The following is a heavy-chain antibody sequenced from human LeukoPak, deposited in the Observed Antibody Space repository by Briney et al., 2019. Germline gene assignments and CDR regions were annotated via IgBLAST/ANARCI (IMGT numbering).Heavy chain of an antibody. CDR1: GVSISSYY. CDR3: ARVSGGTYPDY. V-gene: IGHV4-59*01. J-gene: IGHJ4*02. D-gene: IGHD1-26*01. CDR2: IYYSGST. Sequence: PSETLSLTCTVSGVSISSYYWSWIRQPPGKGLEWIGYIYYSGSTNYNPSLKSRVTISVDTSKNQFSLKLCSVTAADTAVYYCARVSGGTYPDYWGQGTLVTVSP.